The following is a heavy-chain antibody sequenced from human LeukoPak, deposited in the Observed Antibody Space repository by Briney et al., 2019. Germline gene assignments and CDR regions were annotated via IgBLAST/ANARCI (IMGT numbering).Heavy chain of an antibody. CDR1: GFTFSSYS. V-gene: IGHV3-21*01. Sequence: GGSLRLSCAASGFTFSSYSMNWVRQAPGKGLEWVSSISSSSSYIYYADSVKGRFTISRDNAKNSLYLQMNSLRAEDTVVYYCARGKVATINYWGQGTLVTVSS. CDR3: ARGKVATINY. CDR2: ISSSSSYI. D-gene: IGHD5-12*01. J-gene: IGHJ4*02.